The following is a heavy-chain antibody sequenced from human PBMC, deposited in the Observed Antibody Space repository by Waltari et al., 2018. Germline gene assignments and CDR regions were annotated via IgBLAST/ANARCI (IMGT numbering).Heavy chain of an antibody. CDR3: ARQSYYDESGHD. J-gene: IGHJ4*02. CDR2: IYYSGTT. D-gene: IGHD3-22*01. CDR1: GGSIRRSGYY. Sequence: QLELQESGPGLVKPSETLSLTCSVSGGSIRRSGYYWVWIRQPPGKGLAWIWSIYYSGTTYYNPSRNSRVTISVDTSKNQFSLKLTSVTAADTAMYVCARQSYYDESGHDWGQGTLVTVSS. V-gene: IGHV4-39*01.